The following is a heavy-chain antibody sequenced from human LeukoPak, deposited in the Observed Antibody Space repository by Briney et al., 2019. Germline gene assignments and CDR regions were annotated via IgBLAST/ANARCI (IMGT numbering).Heavy chain of an antibody. CDR2: MNPNSGNT. Sequence: ASVKVSCKASGYTFTSYDINWVRQATGQGLEWMGWMNPNSGNTGYAQKFQGRVTMTRNTSISTAYMELSSLRSEDTAVYYCTAALEHRWYYYDSSADFDYWGQGTLVTVSS. CDR1: GYTFTSYD. CDR3: TAALEHRWYYYDSSADFDY. J-gene: IGHJ4*02. D-gene: IGHD3-22*01. V-gene: IGHV1-8*01.